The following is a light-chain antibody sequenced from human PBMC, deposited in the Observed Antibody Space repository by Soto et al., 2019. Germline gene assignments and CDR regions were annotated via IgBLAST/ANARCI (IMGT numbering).Light chain of an antibody. V-gene: IGKV1-5*01. Sequence: DIQMTQSPSSLSASVGDRVTITCRASQSISRRLAWYQEKPGKAPKVLSYDASNLESRVPSRVSGSGAGTEITLTISRMQPDDVASYYWQQYSSYRTFGQGTKVDIK. J-gene: IGKJ1*01. CDR3: QQYSSYRT. CDR1: QSISRR. CDR2: DAS.